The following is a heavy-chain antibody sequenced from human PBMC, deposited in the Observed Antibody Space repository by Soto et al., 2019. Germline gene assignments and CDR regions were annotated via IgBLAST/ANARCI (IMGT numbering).Heavy chain of an antibody. CDR1: GYTFTSYY. CDR2: INPSGGST. CDR3: ARGYYYYDSSGYDLDY. Sequence: ASVKVSCKASGYTFTSYYMHWVRQAPGQGLEWMGIINPSGGSTSYAQKFQGRVTMTRDTSTSTVYMELSSLRSEDTAVYYCARGYYYYDSSGYDLDYWAQRTLVPVSS. V-gene: IGHV1-46*03. D-gene: IGHD3-22*01. J-gene: IGHJ4*02.